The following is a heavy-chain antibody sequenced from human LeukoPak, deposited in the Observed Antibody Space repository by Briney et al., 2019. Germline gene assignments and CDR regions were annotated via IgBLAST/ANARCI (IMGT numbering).Heavy chain of an antibody. CDR2: LSGSGSST. J-gene: IGHJ4*02. V-gene: IGHV3-23*01. D-gene: IGHD5-24*01. CDR3: AKVGVATIVGVIGY. Sequence: PGGSLRLSCADSGFTFSSYPMSWVRQAPGKGLECVSTLSGSGSSTYYAESVKGRFTISRDNSKNTLYLQMNSLRAEDTAVYYCAKVGVATIVGVIGYWGQGALVTVSS. CDR1: GFTFSSYP.